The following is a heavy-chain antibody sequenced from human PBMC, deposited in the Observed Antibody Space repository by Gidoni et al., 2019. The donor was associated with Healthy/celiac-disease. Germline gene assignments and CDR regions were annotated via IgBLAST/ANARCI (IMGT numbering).Heavy chain of an antibody. V-gene: IGHV4-4*07. CDR3: ARDAYGDYDYYYGMDV. D-gene: IGHD4-17*01. CDR2: IYTSGST. J-gene: IGHJ6*02. Sequence: QVQLQESGPGLVKPSETLSLTCTVSGGSISSYYWSWIRQPAGKGLGCMGRIYTSGSTNNNPSLKSRVTRSVDTSKNQFSLKRSSVTAADTAVYYCARDAYGDYDYYYGMDVWGQGTTVTVSS. CDR1: GGSISSYY.